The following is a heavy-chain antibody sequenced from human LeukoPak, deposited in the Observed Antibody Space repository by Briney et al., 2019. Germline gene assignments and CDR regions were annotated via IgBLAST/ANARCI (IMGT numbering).Heavy chain of an antibody. Sequence: SETLSLTCTVSGGSISSYYWSWIRQPPGKGLGWIGYIYTSGSTNYNPSLKSRVTISVDTSKNQFSLKLSSVTAADTAVYYCARRDGSGSHYDYWGQGTLVTVSS. CDR2: IYTSGST. V-gene: IGHV4-4*09. CDR3: ARRDGSGSHYDY. J-gene: IGHJ4*02. CDR1: GGSISSYY. D-gene: IGHD3-10*01.